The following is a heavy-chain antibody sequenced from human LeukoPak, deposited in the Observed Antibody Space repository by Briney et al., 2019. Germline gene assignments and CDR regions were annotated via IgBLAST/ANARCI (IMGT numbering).Heavy chain of an antibody. J-gene: IGHJ4*02. Sequence: GGSLRLSCAASGFTFGTYAMNWVRQAPGKGLEWVSGISGSGATTYYADSVKGRFTISSDNSRNTLYLHMNSLRTDDTAVYYRAKAIREDVVTPFDYWGQGTLVTVSS. CDR3: AKAIREDVVTPFDY. D-gene: IGHD4-23*01. CDR2: ISGSGATT. V-gene: IGHV3-23*01. CDR1: GFTFGTYA.